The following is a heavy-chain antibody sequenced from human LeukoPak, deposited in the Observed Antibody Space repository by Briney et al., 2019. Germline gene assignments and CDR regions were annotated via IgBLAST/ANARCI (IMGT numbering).Heavy chain of an antibody. D-gene: IGHD2-2*02. Sequence: SVKVSCKASGGTFSSYGISWVRQAPGQGLEWMGGIIPIFGTANYAQKFQGRVTITADESTSTAYMELSSLRSEDTAVYYCARWEYQLLYAPDVWGKGTTVTVSS. J-gene: IGHJ6*04. CDR2: IIPIFGTA. V-gene: IGHV1-69*01. CDR3: ARWEYQLLYAPDV. CDR1: GGTFSSYG.